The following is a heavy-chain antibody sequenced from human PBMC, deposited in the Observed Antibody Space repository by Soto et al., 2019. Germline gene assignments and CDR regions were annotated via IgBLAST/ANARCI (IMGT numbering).Heavy chain of an antibody. CDR1: GDTFTTYE. D-gene: IGHD3-10*01. CDR2: INPNSGNI. J-gene: IGHJ4*02. V-gene: IGHV1-8*01. CDR3: ARGRASGSYYLLDY. Sequence: ASVKVSCKASGDTFTTYEINWVRQATGHGLEWMGWINPNSGNIGYAQRFQGRVTMTRDTAIRTAYMEVSSLRSDDTAVYYCARGRASGSYYLLDYWGQGTLVTVSS.